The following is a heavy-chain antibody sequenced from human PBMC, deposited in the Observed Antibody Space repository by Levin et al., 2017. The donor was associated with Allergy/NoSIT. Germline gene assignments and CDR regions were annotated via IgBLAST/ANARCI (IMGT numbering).Heavy chain of an antibody. CDR3: ARDRLISVAGMNGVDV. Sequence: PSETLSLTCTVSGDSIDSGGYYWTWIRQHPGKGLEWIGYIYYSGSTSYNPSLKSRVTISVDTSKNQFSLRLSSVTAADTAIYYCARDRLISVAGMNGVDVWGQGTTVTVSS. V-gene: IGHV4-31*03. J-gene: IGHJ6*02. D-gene: IGHD6-19*01. CDR1: GDSIDSGGYY. CDR2: IYYSGST.